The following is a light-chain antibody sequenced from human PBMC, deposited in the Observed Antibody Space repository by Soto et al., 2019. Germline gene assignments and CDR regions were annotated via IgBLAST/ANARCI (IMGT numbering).Light chain of an antibody. CDR2: EVS. Sequence: QSVLAQPPSASRSPGQSVTITYTGTSSDIGGYNYVSWYQQHPGKAPKLMIYEVSKRPSGVPDRFSGSKSGNTASLTVSGLQAEDEADYYCSSYAGSNDPYVFGTGTKVTVL. CDR1: SSDIGGYNY. CDR3: SSYAGSNDPYV. V-gene: IGLV2-8*02. J-gene: IGLJ1*01.